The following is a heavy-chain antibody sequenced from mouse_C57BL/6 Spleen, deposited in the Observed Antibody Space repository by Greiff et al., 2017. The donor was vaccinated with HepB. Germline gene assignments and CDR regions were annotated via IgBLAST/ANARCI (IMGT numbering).Heavy chain of an antibody. CDR2: IDPSDSYT. Sequence: VQLQQPGAELVMPGASVKLSCKASGYTFTSYWMHWVKQRPGQGLEWIGEIDPSDSYTNYNQKFKGKSTLTVDKSSSTAYMQLSSLTSEDSAVYYCARVYTAMDYWGQGTSVTVSS. CDR3: ARVYTAMDY. D-gene: IGHD2-12*01. J-gene: IGHJ4*01. V-gene: IGHV1-69*01. CDR1: GYTFTSYW.